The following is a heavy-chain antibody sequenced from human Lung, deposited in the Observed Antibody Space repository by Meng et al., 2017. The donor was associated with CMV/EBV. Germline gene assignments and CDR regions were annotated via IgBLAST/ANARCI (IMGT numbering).Heavy chain of an antibody. CDR1: GYTFPQFG. V-gene: IGHV1-18*01. Sequence: ASXXVSXKASGYTFPQFGISWLRQAPGRGLEWMGWIRPYNGNTDYAQKFQGRITMTTDTSTRTIYVELRGLRSDDTAVYYCARWYGSGSYYSDYWGQGKXVTVSS. CDR3: ARWYGSGSYYSDY. D-gene: IGHD3-10*01. CDR2: IRPYNGNT. J-gene: IGHJ4*02.